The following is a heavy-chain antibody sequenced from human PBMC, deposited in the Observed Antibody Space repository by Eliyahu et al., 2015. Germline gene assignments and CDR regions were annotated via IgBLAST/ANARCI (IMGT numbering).Heavy chain of an antibody. CDR3: ARSMATPYYFDY. D-gene: IGHD5-24*01. CDR1: GXSIXSSSYY. J-gene: IGHJ4*02. CDR2: IYYSGST. V-gene: IGHV4-39*07. Sequence: QLQLQESXPGLVXPSXTLSLTCTVXGXSIXSSSYYWGWXRQPPGKGLEWIGSIYYSGSTYYNPSLKSRVTISVDTSKNQFSLKLSSVTAADTAVYYCARSMATPYYFDYWGQGTLVTVSS.